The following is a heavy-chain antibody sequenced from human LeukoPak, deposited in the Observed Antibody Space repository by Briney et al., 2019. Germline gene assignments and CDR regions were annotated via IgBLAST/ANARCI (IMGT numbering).Heavy chain of an antibody. CDR3: ARRSCSSTSCPVPRYFDL. V-gene: IGHV5-51*01. CDR2: IYPGDSDT. CDR1: GSRFTSYW. J-gene: IGHJ2*01. D-gene: IGHD2-2*01. Sequence: GESLKISCKGSGSRFTSYWIGWVRQMPGKGMEWMGIIYPGDSDTRYSPSFQGQVTISADKSISTAYLQWSSLKASETAMYYCARRSCSSTSCPVPRYFDLWGRGTLVTVSS.